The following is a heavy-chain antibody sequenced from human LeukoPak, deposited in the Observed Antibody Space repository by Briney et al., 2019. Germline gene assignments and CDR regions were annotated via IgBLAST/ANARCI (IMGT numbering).Heavy chain of an antibody. CDR2: ISSSSSTI. V-gene: IGHV3-48*02. J-gene: IGHJ4*02. D-gene: IGHD3-22*01. CDR1: GFTFSSYS. CDR3: ARAMYYYDSSGYNYFDY. Sequence: GGSLRLSYAASGFTFSSYSMNWVRQAPGKGLEWVSYISSSSSTIYYADSVKGRFTISRDNAKNSLYLQMNSLRDEDTAVYYCARAMYYYDSSGYNYFDYWGQGTLVTVSS.